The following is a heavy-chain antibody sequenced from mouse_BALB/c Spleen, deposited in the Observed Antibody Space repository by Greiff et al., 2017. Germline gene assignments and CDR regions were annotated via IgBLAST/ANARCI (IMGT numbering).Heavy chain of an antibody. CDR2: IRLKSNNYAT. CDR3: TRYDYDSYWYFDG. D-gene: IGHD2-4*01. Sequence: EVKLEESGGGLVQPGGSMKLSCVASGFTFSNYRMNWVRQSPEKGLEWVAEIRLKSNNYATHYAESVKGRFTISRDDSKSSVYLQMNNLRAEDTGIDYWTRYDYDSYWYFDGWGAGTTVTVSS. J-gene: IGHJ1*01. V-gene: IGHV6-6*02. CDR1: GFTFSNYR.